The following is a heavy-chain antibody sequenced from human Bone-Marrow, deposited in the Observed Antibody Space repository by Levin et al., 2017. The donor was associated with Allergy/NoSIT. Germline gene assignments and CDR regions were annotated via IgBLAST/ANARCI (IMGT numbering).Heavy chain of an antibody. D-gene: IGHD3-3*01. CDR3: ALGLTIFGVVKAEYFHH. CDR2: IHWDDDQ. Sequence: SGPTLVKPTQTLTLTCTFSGFSLSTSGVGVGWIRQPPGKSLEWLAVIHWDDDQRSSPSLKSRLTITKDTSKNQVVLTMTNMDPVDTATYYCALGLTIFGVVKAEYFHHWGQGTLVTVSA. V-gene: IGHV2-5*02. J-gene: IGHJ1*01. CDR1: GFSLSTSGVG.